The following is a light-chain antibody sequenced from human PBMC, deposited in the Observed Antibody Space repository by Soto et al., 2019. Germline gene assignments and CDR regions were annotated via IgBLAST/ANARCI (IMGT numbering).Light chain of an antibody. Sequence: EIVLTQSPGTLSLSPGXRATLSCRASQSVRDRYLAWYQQKPGQAPSLLIYDTSTRATGVPDRFSGSGSGTDFALTISRVEPEDFAIYFCQQYGSSPGTFGQGTKVDTK. CDR3: QQYGSSPGT. V-gene: IGKV3-20*01. CDR2: DTS. CDR1: QSVRDRY. J-gene: IGKJ1*01.